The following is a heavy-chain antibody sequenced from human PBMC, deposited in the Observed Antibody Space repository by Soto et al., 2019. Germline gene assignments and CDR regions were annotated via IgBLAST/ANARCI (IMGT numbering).Heavy chain of an antibody. CDR3: ARGQFGNIAAPSYY. J-gene: IGHJ4*02. D-gene: IGHD6-6*01. CDR1: GGSFSGYY. Sequence: QVQLQQWGAGLLKPSETLSLTCAVYGGSFSGYYWSWIRQPPGKGLEWIGEINHSGSTNYNPSRKSRVTISVETSKNQFSRKLRSVTAADTAVYYCARGQFGNIAAPSYYWGQGTLVTVSS. V-gene: IGHV4-34*01. CDR2: INHSGST.